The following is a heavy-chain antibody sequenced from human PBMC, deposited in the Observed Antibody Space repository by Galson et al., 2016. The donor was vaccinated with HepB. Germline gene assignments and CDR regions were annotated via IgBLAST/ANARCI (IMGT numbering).Heavy chain of an antibody. Sequence: SLRLSCAVSRFTFGSYAMSWVRQAPGKGLEWVSSISDNAGSTYYADSVKGRFTISRDNSKNTLYLQMYGLRAEDTAVYHCAKAEKWEHDFWGQGTLVTVSS. J-gene: IGHJ4*02. D-gene: IGHD1/OR15-1a*01. V-gene: IGHV3-23*01. CDR2: ISDNAGST. CDR1: RFTFGSYA. CDR3: AKAEKWEHDF.